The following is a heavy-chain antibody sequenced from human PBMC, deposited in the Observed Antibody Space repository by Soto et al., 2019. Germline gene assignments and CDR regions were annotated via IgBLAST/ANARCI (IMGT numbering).Heavy chain of an antibody. V-gene: IGHV4-4*07. CDR1: GDSISSSY. Sequence: QVQLQESGPGLVKPSETLSLSCTVSGDSISSSYWNWVRQTADKRLEWIGRIHSTGGSHYNPSLSSRLTMSIDTSNKLFYLELTSVTAADTAVYYCVRGVAAVGTAWFDPWGQGTLVTVSS. D-gene: IGHD6-13*01. CDR2: IHSTGGS. CDR3: VRGVAAVGTAWFDP. J-gene: IGHJ5*02.